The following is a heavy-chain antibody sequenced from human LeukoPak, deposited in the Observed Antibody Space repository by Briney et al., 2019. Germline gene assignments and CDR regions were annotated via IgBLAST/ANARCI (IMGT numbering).Heavy chain of an antibody. CDR3: ARDHYGSGNYYSFFDY. V-gene: IGHV3-7*01. CDR2: IKQDGSER. J-gene: IGHJ4*02. Sequence: GGSLRLSCAASGFTFSNYWMSWVRQAPGKGLEWVANIKQDGSERNYVDSVKGRFAISRDNARNTLYLQMNSLRAEDTAVYYCARDHYGSGNYYSFFDYWGQGTLVTVSS. D-gene: IGHD3-10*01. CDR1: GFTFSNYW.